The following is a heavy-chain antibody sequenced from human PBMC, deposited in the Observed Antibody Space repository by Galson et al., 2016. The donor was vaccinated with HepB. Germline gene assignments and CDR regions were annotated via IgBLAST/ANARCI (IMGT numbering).Heavy chain of an antibody. CDR1: VGSISRSTYY. CDR2: IYYSGRT. Sequence: SETLSLTCTVSVGSISRSTYYWGWVRQPPGKGLEWIGSIYYSGRTYYNPSPKSRVTISVDTFKKQFSMKVSSVTAGDTAVYYCAIASPAFDFWGQGTLVTVSA. V-gene: IGHV4-39*01. CDR3: AIASPAFDF. J-gene: IGHJ4*02. D-gene: IGHD3-3*02.